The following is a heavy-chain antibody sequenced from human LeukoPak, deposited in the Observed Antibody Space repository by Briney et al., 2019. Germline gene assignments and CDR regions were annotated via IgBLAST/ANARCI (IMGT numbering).Heavy chain of an antibody. D-gene: IGHD6-13*01. CDR1: GFTFSSYS. J-gene: IGHJ4*02. V-gene: IGHV3-48*01. Sequence: GGSLRLSCAASGFTFSSYSMNWVRQAPGKGLEWVSYTSSSSTIYYADSVKGRFTISRDNAKNSLYLQMNSLRAEDTAVYYCARDKAAAGTPYYFDYWGQGTLVTVSS. CDR2: TSSSSTI. CDR3: ARDKAAAGTPYYFDY.